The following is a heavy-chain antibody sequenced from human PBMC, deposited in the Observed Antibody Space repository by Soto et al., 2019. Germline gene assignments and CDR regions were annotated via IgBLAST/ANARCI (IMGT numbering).Heavy chain of an antibody. D-gene: IGHD3-22*01. Sequence: EVQLVESGGGLVQPGGSLRLSCAASGFIFNSYWMHWVRQAPGKGLVWVSRINSDGSSTSYADSVKGRFTISRDNAKNTLYLQMTSLRAEDAAVYYCATERSGYYFDYWGQGTLVTVSS. V-gene: IGHV3-74*01. CDR1: GFIFNSYW. CDR2: INSDGSST. CDR3: ATERSGYYFDY. J-gene: IGHJ4*02.